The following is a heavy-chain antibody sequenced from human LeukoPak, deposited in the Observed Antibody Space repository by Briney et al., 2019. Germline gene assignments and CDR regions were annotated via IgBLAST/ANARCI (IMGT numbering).Heavy chain of an antibody. CDR3: VKSYYDSSGYYYVRCFDY. CDR2: ISSNGGST. D-gene: IGHD3-22*01. CDR1: GFTFSSYA. J-gene: IGHJ4*02. V-gene: IGHV3-64D*06. Sequence: GGSLRLSCSASGFTFSSYAMHWVRQAPGKGLGYVSAISSNGGSTYYADSVKGRFTISRDNSKNTLYLQMSSLRAEDTAVYYCVKSYYDSSGYYYVRCFDYWGQGTLVTVSS.